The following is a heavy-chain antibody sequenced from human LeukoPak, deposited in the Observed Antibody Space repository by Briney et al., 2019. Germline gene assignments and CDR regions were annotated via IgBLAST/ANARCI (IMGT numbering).Heavy chain of an antibody. Sequence: GGSLRLSSVASGVTSSTNGMHWVRQAPRGGLEWVELIRYDRSNKDYADSVKARFIDTRDNSKNTLYMKMNSVRVEDTAVDYCVGVVVITPYWGQGTLVTVSS. CDR3: VGVVVITPY. CDR2: IRYDRSNK. V-gene: IGHV3-30*02. D-gene: IGHD3-22*01. J-gene: IGHJ4*02. CDR1: GVTSSTNG.